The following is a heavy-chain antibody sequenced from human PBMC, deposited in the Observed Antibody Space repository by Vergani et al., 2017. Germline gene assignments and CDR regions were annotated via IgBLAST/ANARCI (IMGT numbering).Heavy chain of an antibody. CDR3: TKGSRGYTGYFFDY. V-gene: IGHV3-33*05. D-gene: IGHD5-12*01. Sequence: QVQLVESGGGVVQPGESLRLSCAASGFSFSSYDMHWVRQAPGKGLEWVAVIQHDGSDKYNADSVKCRFTVSRDNSKNTLHLQMNSLRADDTAVYYCTKGSRGYTGYFFDYWGQGTLATVSS. CDR1: GFSFSSYD. CDR2: IQHDGSDK. J-gene: IGHJ4*02.